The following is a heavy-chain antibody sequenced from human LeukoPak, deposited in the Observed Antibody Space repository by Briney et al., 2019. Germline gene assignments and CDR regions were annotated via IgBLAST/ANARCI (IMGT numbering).Heavy chain of an antibody. D-gene: IGHD3-22*01. V-gene: IGHV3-23*01. CDR1: GFTFTSYS. CDR3: AKSHYYDSTGYYYYYYGMDV. Sequence: GGSLRLSCAASGFTFTSYSMNWVRQAPGKGLEWVSGISGSGGSTYYADSVKGRFTISRDNSKNTLYLQMNSLRAEDTAVYYCAKSHYYDSTGYYYYYYGMDVWGQGTTVTVSS. J-gene: IGHJ6*02. CDR2: ISGSGGST.